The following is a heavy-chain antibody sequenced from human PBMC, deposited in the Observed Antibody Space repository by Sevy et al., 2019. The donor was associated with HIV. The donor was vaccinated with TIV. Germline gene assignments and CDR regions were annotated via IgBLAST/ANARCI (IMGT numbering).Heavy chain of an antibody. D-gene: IGHD2-15*01. Sequence: GGSLRLSCAASWFTVSSNYMSWVRQAPGKGLEWVSVIYSGGSTYYADSVKGRFTISRDNSKNTLYLQMNSLRAEDTAVYYCARVNCSGGSGYYYYGMDVWGHGTTVTVSS. CDR2: IYSGGST. CDR3: ARVNCSGGSGYYYYGMDV. J-gene: IGHJ6*02. V-gene: IGHV3-53*01. CDR1: WFTVSSNY.